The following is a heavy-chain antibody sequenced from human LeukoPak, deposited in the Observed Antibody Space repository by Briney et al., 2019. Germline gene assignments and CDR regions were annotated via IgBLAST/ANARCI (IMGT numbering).Heavy chain of an antibody. Sequence: GGSLRLSCAVSGINFRGYWMAWVRRAPGKGLEWVANMKQDGSEKYYVDSVKGRFTISRDNTKNSLYLEMNSLRVEDTAVYYCARDLGHTGYDLYDYWGQGTLVTVPS. CDR2: MKQDGSEK. CDR3: ARDLGHTGYDLYDY. J-gene: IGHJ4*02. D-gene: IGHD5-12*01. V-gene: IGHV3-7*01. CDR1: GINFRGYW.